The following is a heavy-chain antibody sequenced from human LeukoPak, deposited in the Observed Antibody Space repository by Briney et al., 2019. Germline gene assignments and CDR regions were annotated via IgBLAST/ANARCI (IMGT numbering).Heavy chain of an antibody. D-gene: IGHD6-19*01. CDR2: ISWNSGSI. V-gene: IGHV3-9*01. CDR3: ARSVAGTDWFDP. J-gene: IGHJ5*02. Sequence: GRSLRLSCAASGFTFDDYAMHWVRQAPGKGLEWVSGISWNSGSIGYADSVKGRFTISRDNAKNSLYLQMNSLRAEDTALYYCARSVAGTDWFDPWGQGTLVTVSS. CDR1: GFTFDDYA.